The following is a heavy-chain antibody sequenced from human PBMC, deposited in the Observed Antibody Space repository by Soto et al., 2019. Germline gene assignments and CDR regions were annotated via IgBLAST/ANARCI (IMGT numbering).Heavy chain of an antibody. CDR1: GGTFSSYA. D-gene: IGHD5-12*01. Sequence: QVQLVQSGAEVKKPGSSVKVSCKASGGTFSSYAISWVRQAPGQGLEWMGGIIPIFGTANYAQKFQGRATITADESPSTGYMELSSLRSEDTAVYYCASSRMATTPHYYGMDVWGQGTTVTVSS. J-gene: IGHJ6*02. V-gene: IGHV1-69*12. CDR3: ASSRMATTPHYYGMDV. CDR2: IIPIFGTA.